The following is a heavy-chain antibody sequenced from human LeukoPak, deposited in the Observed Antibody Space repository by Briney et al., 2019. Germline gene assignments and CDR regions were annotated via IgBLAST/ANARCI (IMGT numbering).Heavy chain of an antibody. CDR2: IIPIFGIA. V-gene: IGHV1-69*04. CDR3: ARGVCSSTSCQHTRFDP. J-gene: IGHJ5*02. Sequence: GASVKVSCKASGGTFSSYAISWVRQAPGQGLEWMGRIIPIFGIANYAQKFQGRVTITADKSTSTAYMELSSLRSEDTAVYYCARGVCSSTSCQHTRFDPWGQGTLVTVSS. D-gene: IGHD2-2*01. CDR1: GGTFSSYA.